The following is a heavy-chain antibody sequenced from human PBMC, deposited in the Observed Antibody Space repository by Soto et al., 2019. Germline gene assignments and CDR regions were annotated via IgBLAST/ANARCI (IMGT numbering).Heavy chain of an antibody. CDR2: INPNIGGT. Sequence: DSVKVSCKASGSTFTGYYMHWVRQAPGHGLEWMGWINPNIGGTNYAQKFQGRVTMTRHTSISTAYMELSRLRSDDTAVYYCARGVSFWSGSVSHYYGVDVWGQGTTVTVSS. CDR3: ARGVSFWSGSVSHYYGVDV. J-gene: IGHJ6*02. V-gene: IGHV1-2*02. D-gene: IGHD3-3*01. CDR1: GSTFTGYY.